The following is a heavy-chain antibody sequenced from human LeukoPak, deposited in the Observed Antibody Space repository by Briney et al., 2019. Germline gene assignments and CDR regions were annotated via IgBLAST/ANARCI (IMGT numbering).Heavy chain of an antibody. CDR2: IRGSGGST. Sequence: PGGSLRLSCAASGFTFSDFAMSWVRQAPGKGLEWVSTIRGSGGSTYYADSVKGRFTLSRDNSKNTLYLQMNSLRAEDTAVYYCAKVADRTSYKYYFDYWGQGTLVTVSS. CDR3: AKVADRTSYKYYFDY. CDR1: GFTFSDFA. D-gene: IGHD2-2*01. J-gene: IGHJ4*02. V-gene: IGHV3-23*01.